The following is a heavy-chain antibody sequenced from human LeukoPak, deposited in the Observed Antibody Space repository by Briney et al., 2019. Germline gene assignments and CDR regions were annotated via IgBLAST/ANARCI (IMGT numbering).Heavy chain of an antibody. V-gene: IGHV3-66*01. D-gene: IGHD3-3*01. CDR2: IYSGGST. J-gene: IGHJ4*02. CDR1: GFTVSSNY. Sequence: GGSLRLSCAASGFTVSSNYMSWVRQSPGKGLEWVSVIYSGGSTYYADSVKGRFTISRDNSKNTLYLQMNSLRAEDTAVYYCAKGKPVLGDFWSGYFHQTPRGQYYFDYWGQGTLVTVSS. CDR3: AKGKPVLGDFWSGYFHQTPRGQYYFDY.